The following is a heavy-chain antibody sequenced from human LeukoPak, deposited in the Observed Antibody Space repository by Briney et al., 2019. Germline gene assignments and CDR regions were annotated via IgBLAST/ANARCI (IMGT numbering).Heavy chain of an antibody. CDR1: GGTFSSYA. CDR3: ARRQGYGMDV. J-gene: IGHJ6*02. Sequence: VSVKVSCKASGGTFSSYAISWVRQAPGQGLEWMGWISAYNGNTNYAQKLQGRVTMTTDTSTSTAYMELRSLRSDDTAVYYCARRQGYGMDVWGQGTTVTVSS. CDR2: ISAYNGNT. V-gene: IGHV1-18*01.